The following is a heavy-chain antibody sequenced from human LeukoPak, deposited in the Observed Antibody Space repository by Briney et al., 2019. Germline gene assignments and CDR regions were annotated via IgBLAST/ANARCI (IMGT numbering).Heavy chain of an antibody. D-gene: IGHD3-22*01. J-gene: IGHJ4*02. V-gene: IGHV3-21*01. CDR3: ARDTYYYDSSGYGGFDY. Sequence: PGGSLRLSCAASGFTFSSYSMNWVRQAPGKGLEWVSSISSSSSYIYYADSVKGRFTISRDNAKNSLYLQMNSLRAEDTAVYYCARDTYYYDSSGYGGFDYWGQGTLVTVSS. CDR1: GFTFSSYS. CDR2: ISSSSSYI.